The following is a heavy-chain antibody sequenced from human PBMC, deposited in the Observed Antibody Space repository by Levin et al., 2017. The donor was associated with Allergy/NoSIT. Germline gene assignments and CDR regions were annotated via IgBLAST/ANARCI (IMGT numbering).Heavy chain of an antibody. D-gene: IGHD3-16*01. V-gene: IGHV4-34*01. CDR1: GGSLSNYY. Sequence: KASETLSLTCAVYGGSLSNYYWSWIRQAPGKGLEWIGEINHVGNTNYSPSLKSRVTISLDTSKIQFSLKLSSLTAPDTAVYYCARGSESKITFGGLTRSRSKSFDYWGQGTLVTVSS. CDR2: INHVGNT. J-gene: IGHJ4*02. CDR3: ARGSESKITFGGLTRSRSKSFDY.